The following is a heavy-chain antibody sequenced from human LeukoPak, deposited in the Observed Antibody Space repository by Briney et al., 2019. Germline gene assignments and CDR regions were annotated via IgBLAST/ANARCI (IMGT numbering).Heavy chain of an antibody. CDR3: ARGYCSSTSCYAGDY. J-gene: IGHJ4*02. V-gene: IGHV1-2*02. D-gene: IGHD2-2*01. Sequence: ASVKVSCKASGYTFTGHYMHWVRQAPGQGLEWMGWINPNSGGTNYAQKFQGRVTMTRDTSISTAYMELSRLRSDDTAVYYCARGYCSSTSCYAGDYWGQGTLVTVSS. CDR1: GYTFTGHY. CDR2: INPNSGGT.